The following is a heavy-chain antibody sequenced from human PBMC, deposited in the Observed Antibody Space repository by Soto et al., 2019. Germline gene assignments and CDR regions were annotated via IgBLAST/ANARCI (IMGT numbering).Heavy chain of an antibody. D-gene: IGHD2-2*01. Sequence: ASVKVSCKTSGYSFTKYGLHWVRQAPGQRLEWMGWINPGNGDTKYSQKFQGRVTITRDTSATTAYMELSSLRSEDSAVFYCARTDCSSTSCYNYYYYGMDVWGQGTTVTV. CDR1: GYSFTKYG. CDR3: ARTDCSSTSCYNYYYYGMDV. J-gene: IGHJ6*02. CDR2: INPGNGDT. V-gene: IGHV1-3*01.